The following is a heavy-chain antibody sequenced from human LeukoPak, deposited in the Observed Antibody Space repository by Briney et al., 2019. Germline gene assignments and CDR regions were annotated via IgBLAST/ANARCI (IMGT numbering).Heavy chain of an antibody. CDR2: IYPGDSNT. J-gene: IGHJ3*02. V-gene: IGHV5-51*01. CDR3: ARKWGSGWTAFDI. Sequence: GESLQISCKGSGSSFTSYWIGWVRQLPGKGLEWMGIIYPGDSNTRYSPSFQGQVTISADKSISTAYLQWSSLKASDTAIYYCARKWGSGWTAFDIWGQGTMVTISS. CDR1: GSSFTSYW. D-gene: IGHD6-19*01.